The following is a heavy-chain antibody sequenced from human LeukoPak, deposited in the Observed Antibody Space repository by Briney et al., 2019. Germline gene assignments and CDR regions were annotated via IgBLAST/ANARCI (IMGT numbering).Heavy chain of an antibody. CDR3: ARGPPYIVSTRGGGYDY. J-gene: IGHJ4*02. D-gene: IGHD5/OR15-5a*01. CDR1: GFTLGSYS. V-gene: IGHV3-21*01. Sequence: GGSLRLSCAASGFTLGSYSMNWVRQAPGKGLEWVSSISSASTYKYYADSVKGRFTVSRDNAKNSLYLQMNGLSAEDVAVYYCARGPPYIVSTRGGGYDYWGQGTLVTVSS. CDR2: ISSASTYK.